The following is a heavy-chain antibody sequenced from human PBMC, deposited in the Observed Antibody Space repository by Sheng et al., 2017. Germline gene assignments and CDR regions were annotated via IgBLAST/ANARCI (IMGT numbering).Heavy chain of an antibody. V-gene: IGHV4-38-2*02. CDR2: IYHSGNT. CDR1: GYSISSGYF. J-gene: IGHJ5*02. CDR3: ARGPRGQWANWFDP. D-gene: IGHD1-26*01. Sequence: QVQLQESGPGLVKPSETLSLTCTVSGYSISSGYFWGWIRQPPGKGLEWIGSIYHSGNTYYNPSLKSRVTMSVDTSKNQFSLKLRSVTAADTAVYYCARGPRGQWANWFDPWGQGTLVTVSS.